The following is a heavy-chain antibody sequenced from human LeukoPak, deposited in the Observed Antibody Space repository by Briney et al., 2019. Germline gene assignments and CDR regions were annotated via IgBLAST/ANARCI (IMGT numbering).Heavy chain of an antibody. CDR2: IYTSGST. V-gene: IGHV4-61*02. CDR3: ARGPSSTSPTHWFDP. D-gene: IGHD2-2*01. CDR1: GGSISSGSYY. Sequence: SQTLSLTCTVSGGSISSGSYYWSWIRQPAGKGLEWIGRIYTSGSTNYNPSLKSRVTISVDTSKNQFSLKLSSVTAADTAVYYCARGPSSTSPTHWFDPWGQEPWSPSPQ. J-gene: IGHJ5*02.